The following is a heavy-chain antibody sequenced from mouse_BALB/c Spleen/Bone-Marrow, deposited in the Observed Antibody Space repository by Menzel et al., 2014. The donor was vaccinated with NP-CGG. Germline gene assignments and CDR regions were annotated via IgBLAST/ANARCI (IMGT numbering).Heavy chain of an antibody. J-gene: IGHJ1*01. CDR1: GFSLKNYG. D-gene: IGHD2-1*01. Sequence: VQLQQSGPGLVAPSQRLSITCTVSGFSLKNYGVHWVRQPPGKGLEWLGVIGTGGGTNYNSALMSRLSINKDNSKSQVFLKMNSLQTDDTAMYYCARDRAYGNWYFDVWGAGTPVTVSS. V-gene: IGHV2-9*02. CDR2: IGTGGGT. CDR3: ARDRAYGNWYFDV.